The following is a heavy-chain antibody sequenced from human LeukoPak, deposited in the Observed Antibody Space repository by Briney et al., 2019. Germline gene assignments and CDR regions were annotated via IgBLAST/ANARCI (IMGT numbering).Heavy chain of an antibody. Sequence: PSETLSLTCTVSGGSISSFYWSWIRQPPGKGLEYIGYISYSETTSYNPSLKSRVTISVDTSKNQFSLKLTSVTAAGTAVYYCARDKGLPQAFDIWGQGTMVTVSS. CDR1: GGSISSFY. CDR3: ARDKGLPQAFDI. V-gene: IGHV4-59*01. CDR2: ISYSETT. D-gene: IGHD5/OR15-5a*01. J-gene: IGHJ3*02.